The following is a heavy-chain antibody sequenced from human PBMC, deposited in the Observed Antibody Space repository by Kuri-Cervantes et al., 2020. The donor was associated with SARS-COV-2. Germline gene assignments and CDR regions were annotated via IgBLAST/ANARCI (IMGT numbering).Heavy chain of an antibody. CDR2: IYYSGST. J-gene: IGHJ3*01. V-gene: IGHV4-59*01. Sequence: SETLSLTCTVSGDSMSTYYWTWIRQPPGKGLEWIGYIYYSGSTYYNPSLKSRVTISVDTSKNQFSLSLGSVTAADTAMYFCARFCSGGSCSSVNDAFDVWGPGTMVTVSS. D-gene: IGHD2-15*01. CDR1: GDSMSTYY. CDR3: ARFCSGGSCSSVNDAFDV.